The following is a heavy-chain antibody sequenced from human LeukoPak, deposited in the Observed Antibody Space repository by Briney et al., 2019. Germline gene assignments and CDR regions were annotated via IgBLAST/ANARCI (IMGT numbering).Heavy chain of an antibody. Sequence: GGSLRLSCAASGFTFSTYGMHWVRQAPGKGLEWVAVISYDGNYKYYADSVKGRFTISRDNSKNTLYLQMNSLRPEDTAVYYCARCTASCYANAFDVWGQGTLLTVSS. D-gene: IGHD2-2*01. CDR1: GFTFSTYG. V-gene: IGHV3-30*03. J-gene: IGHJ3*01. CDR3: ARCTASCYANAFDV. CDR2: ISYDGNYK.